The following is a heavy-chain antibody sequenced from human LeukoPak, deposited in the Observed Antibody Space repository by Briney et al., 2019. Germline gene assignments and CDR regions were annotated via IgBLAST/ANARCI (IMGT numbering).Heavy chain of an antibody. CDR1: GFTFSSYA. V-gene: IGHV3-30-3*01. Sequence: GRSLRLSCAASGFTFSSYAMHWVRQAPGNGLEWVAVISYDGSNKYYADSVKGRFTISRDNSKNTLYLQMNSLRAEDTAVYYCARDRVAVADAAEYFQHWGQGTLVTVSS. CDR2: ISYDGSNK. CDR3: ARDRVAVADAAEYFQH. D-gene: IGHD6-19*01. J-gene: IGHJ1*01.